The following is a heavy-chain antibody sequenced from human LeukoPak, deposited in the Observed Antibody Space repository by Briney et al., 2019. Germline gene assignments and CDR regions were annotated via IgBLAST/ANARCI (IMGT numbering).Heavy chain of an antibody. V-gene: IGHV1-24*01. Sequence: ASVKVSCKVSGYTLTELSMHWVRQAPGKGLEWMGGFDPEDGETIYAQKFQGRVTMTEDTSTDTAYMGLSSLRSEDTAVYYCATAFYYYGSGSHALDYWGQGTLVTVSS. CDR1: GYTLTELS. D-gene: IGHD3-10*01. J-gene: IGHJ4*02. CDR2: FDPEDGET. CDR3: ATAFYYYGSGSHALDY.